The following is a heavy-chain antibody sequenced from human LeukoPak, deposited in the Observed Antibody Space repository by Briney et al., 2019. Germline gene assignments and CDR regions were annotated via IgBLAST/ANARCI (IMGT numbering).Heavy chain of an antibody. J-gene: IGHJ3*01. V-gene: IGHV3-9*01. Sequence: GGSLRLSCAASGFNFDDSAMHWVRQAPGRGLEWVSGISWDGGSVGYAESVRGRFTISRDNSQNTLYLQMNSLTTEDTAMYYCARDGGSGWRGATRFWGQGTMVTVSS. CDR1: GFNFDDSA. D-gene: IGHD6-19*01. CDR2: ISWDGGSV. CDR3: ARDGGSGWRGATRF.